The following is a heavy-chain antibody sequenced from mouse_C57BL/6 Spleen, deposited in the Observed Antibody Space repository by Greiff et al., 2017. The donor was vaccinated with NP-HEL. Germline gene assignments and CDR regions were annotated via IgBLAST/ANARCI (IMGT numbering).Heavy chain of an antibody. CDR2: IWSGGST. CDR3: AREYWGSLWYFDV. D-gene: IGHD1-1*02. CDR1: GFSLTSYG. J-gene: IGHJ1*03. V-gene: IGHV2-2*01. Sequence: QVQLQQSGPGLVQPSQSLSITCTVSGFSLTSYGVHWVRQSPGKGLEWLGVIWSGGSTDYNAAFISRLSISKDNSKSQVFFKMNSLQADDTAIYYCAREYWGSLWYFDVWGTGTTVTVSS.